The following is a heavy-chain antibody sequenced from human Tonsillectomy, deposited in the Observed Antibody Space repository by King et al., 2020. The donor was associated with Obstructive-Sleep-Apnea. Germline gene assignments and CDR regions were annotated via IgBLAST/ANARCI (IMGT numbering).Heavy chain of an antibody. CDR1: GLFCIAYY. CDR3: ARDIEVVAAYYGMDV. Sequence: VQLVDSGGGLVKTGGSLRLSCGASGLFCIAYYTSCIRQTPGKGLERVSDISSSGTSIYYADSGKGRCSVSRDNAKKALYLQMSSLRAEDTAVYYCARDIEVVAAYYGMDVWGQGTTVTVSS. D-gene: IGHD2-15*01. V-gene: IGHV3-11*01. J-gene: IGHJ6*02. CDR2: ISSSGTSI.